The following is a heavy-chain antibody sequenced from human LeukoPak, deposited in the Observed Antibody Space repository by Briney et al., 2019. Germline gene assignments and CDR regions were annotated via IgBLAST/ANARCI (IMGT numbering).Heavy chain of an antibody. CDR3: ARVARDYYLWSDPIETFYFDS. CDR2: ISKSGGPI. V-gene: IGHV3-48*03. CDR1: GFTFSSYE. D-gene: IGHD3-3*01. Sequence: TGGSLRLSRTASGFTFSSYEMNWVRQAPGKGLEWISYISKSGGPIYYADSVQGRFTISRENAKNSLYLQMNSLRAEDTAIYYCARVARDYYLWSDPIETFYFDSWGQGTLVTVSS. J-gene: IGHJ4*02.